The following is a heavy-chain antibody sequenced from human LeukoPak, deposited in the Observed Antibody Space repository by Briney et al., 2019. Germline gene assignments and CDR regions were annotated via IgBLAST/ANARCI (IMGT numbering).Heavy chain of an antibody. Sequence: ASVKVSCKASGYTFTGYYMHWVRQAPGQGLEWMGRIIPILGIANYAQKFQGRVTITADKSTSTAYMELSSLRSEDTAVYYCARGYSSSWTLGDYWGQGTLVTVSS. CDR3: ARGYSSSWTLGDY. CDR2: IIPILGIA. J-gene: IGHJ4*02. V-gene: IGHV1-69*04. D-gene: IGHD6-13*01. CDR1: GYTFTGYY.